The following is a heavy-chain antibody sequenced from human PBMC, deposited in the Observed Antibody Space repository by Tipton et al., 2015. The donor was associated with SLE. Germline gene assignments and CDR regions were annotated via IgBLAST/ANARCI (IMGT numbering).Heavy chain of an antibody. Sequence: SLRLSCVASGFTFSDYYISWIRQTPGKGLEWLSYISGSGSNVYYADSVKGRFTISRDNAKNSLFLQMNSLRAEDTAVYYCAREFLPTETGTAFVDYWGQGTLVTVSS. CDR3: AREFLPTETGTAFVDY. CDR1: GFTFSDYY. V-gene: IGHV3-11*01. J-gene: IGHJ4*02. D-gene: IGHD3-3*01. CDR2: ISGSGSNV.